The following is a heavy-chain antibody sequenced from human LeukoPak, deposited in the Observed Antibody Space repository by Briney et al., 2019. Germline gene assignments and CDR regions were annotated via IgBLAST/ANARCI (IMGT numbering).Heavy chain of an antibody. V-gene: IGHV4-61*02. J-gene: IGHJ4*02. CDR2: IYTSGST. CDR1: GGSISSSSYY. D-gene: IGHD6-13*01. Sequence: PSETLSLTCTVSGGSISSSSYYWSWIRQPAGKGLEWIGRIYTSGSTNYNPSLKSRVTMSVDTSKNQFSLKLSSVTAADTAVYYCARGGMRSWYSIDYWGQGTLVTVSS. CDR3: ARGGMRSWYSIDY.